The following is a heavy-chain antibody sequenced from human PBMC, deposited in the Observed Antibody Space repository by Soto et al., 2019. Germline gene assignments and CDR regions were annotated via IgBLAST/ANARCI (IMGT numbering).Heavy chain of an antibody. CDR1: GGSISSYY. CDR2: IYYSGST. J-gene: IGHJ6*03. CDR3: ARRTCGAHRTAYYYYMEV. V-gene: IGHV4-59*08. D-gene: IGHD2-2*01. Sequence: PSETLSLTCTVSGGSISSYYWSWIRQPPGKGLEWIGYIYYSGSTNYNPSLKSRVTISVDTSKNQFPLKLSSVTAADTAVYYCARRTCGAHRTAYYYYMEVGGKGTTVTVAS.